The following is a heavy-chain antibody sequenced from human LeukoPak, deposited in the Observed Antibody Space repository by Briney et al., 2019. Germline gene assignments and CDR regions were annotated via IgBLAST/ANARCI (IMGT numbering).Heavy chain of an antibody. D-gene: IGHD3-10*01. CDR3: ARVGGTTRPMPITMVRGVIPFV. Sequence: GGSLRLSCAASGFTVSSNYMSWVRQAPGKGLEWVSVIYSGGSTYYAASVKGRFTISRDNSKNTLYLQMNSLRAEDTAVYYCARVGGTTRPMPITMVRGVIPFVWGQGTMVTVSS. CDR1: GFTVSSNY. CDR2: IYSGGST. J-gene: IGHJ3*01. V-gene: IGHV3-66*01.